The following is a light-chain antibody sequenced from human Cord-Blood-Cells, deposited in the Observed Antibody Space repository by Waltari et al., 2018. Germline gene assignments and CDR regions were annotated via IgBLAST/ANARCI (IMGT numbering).Light chain of an antibody. Sequence: QSALTQPASVSGSPEPSITISCTGTSSDVGSYNLVSWYQQHPGKAPKLMVYAGSNRSSWVSNRFSASKSGNTASLTISGLQAEDEADYYCCSYAGSSTWVFGGGTKLTVL. CDR1: SSDVGSYNL. CDR3: CSYAGSSTWV. CDR2: AGS. J-gene: IGLJ3*02. V-gene: IGLV2-23*01.